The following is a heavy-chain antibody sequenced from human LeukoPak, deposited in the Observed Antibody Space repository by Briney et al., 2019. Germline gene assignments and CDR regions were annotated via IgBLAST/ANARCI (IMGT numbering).Heavy chain of an antibody. CDR2: ITGSGGNT. CDR1: GFTFSNYA. Sequence: GASLRLSCVASGFTFSNYAMSWVRQAPGKGLEWVSAITGSGGNTYYADSVKGRFTISRDNSKNTVSLQMNSLRAEDTAVYYCAKWGDYDVLTGYYVSDYWGQGTLVTVSS. CDR3: AKWGDYDVLTGYYVSDY. D-gene: IGHD3-9*01. J-gene: IGHJ4*02. V-gene: IGHV3-23*01.